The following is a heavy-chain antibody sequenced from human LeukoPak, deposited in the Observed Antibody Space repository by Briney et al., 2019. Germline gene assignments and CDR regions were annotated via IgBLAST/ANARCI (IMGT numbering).Heavy chain of an antibody. Sequence: ASVKVSCKTSGYTFTSYHINWVRQATGQGLEWMGWMNPYSGNRGYAQKFQGRVSITSDTSISTAYMELSSLRSDDTAVYFCARTTSLTASGYDYWGQGTLVTVSS. J-gene: IGHJ4*02. CDR1: GYTFTSYH. V-gene: IGHV1-8*03. CDR2: MNPYSGNR. CDR3: ARTTSLTASGYDY. D-gene: IGHD4-17*01.